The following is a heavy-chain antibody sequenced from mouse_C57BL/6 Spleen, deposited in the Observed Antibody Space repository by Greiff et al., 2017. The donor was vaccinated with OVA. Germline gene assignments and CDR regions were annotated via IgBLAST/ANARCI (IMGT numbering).Heavy chain of an antibody. CDR3: ARSDYDGDYYDMDY. CDR2: IWRGGST. Sequence: QVQLQQSGPGLVQPSQSLSITCTVSGFSLTSYGVHWVRQSPGKGLEWLGVIWRGGSTDYNAAFMYRLSITTDNSKSQVFFILNSLQADDTAIDYCARSDYDGDYYDMDYWGQGTSVTVSS. CDR1: GFSLTSYG. V-gene: IGHV2-5*01. J-gene: IGHJ4*01. D-gene: IGHD2-4*01.